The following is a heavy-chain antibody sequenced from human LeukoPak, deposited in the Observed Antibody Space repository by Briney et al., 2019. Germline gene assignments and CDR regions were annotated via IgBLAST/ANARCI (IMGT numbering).Heavy chain of an antibody. CDR3: ARGSTTGPDYDYGMDV. Sequence: SETLSLTCAVSGGSISSGGYSWSWIRQPPGKGLEWIGYIYHSGSTYYNPSLKSRVTISVDRSKNQFSLKLSSVTAADTAVYYCARGSTTGPDYDYGMDVWGQGTTVTVSS. CDR1: GGSISSGGYS. J-gene: IGHJ6*02. CDR2: IYHSGST. V-gene: IGHV4-30-2*01. D-gene: IGHD1-1*01.